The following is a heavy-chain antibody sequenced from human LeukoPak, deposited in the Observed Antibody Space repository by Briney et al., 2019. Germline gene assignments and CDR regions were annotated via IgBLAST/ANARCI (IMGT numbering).Heavy chain of an antibody. CDR2: IYYSGST. CDR3: ARVYYYDSSGYYYFDY. J-gene: IGHJ4*02. D-gene: IGHD3-22*01. CDR1: GGSISSYY. Sequence: SETLSLTCTVSGGSISSYYWSWIRQPPGKGLEWIGNIYYSGSTNYNPSLKSRVTMSVDTSKNQFSLKLSSVTAADTAVYYCARVYYYDSSGYYYFDYWGRGTLVTVSS. V-gene: IGHV4-59*12.